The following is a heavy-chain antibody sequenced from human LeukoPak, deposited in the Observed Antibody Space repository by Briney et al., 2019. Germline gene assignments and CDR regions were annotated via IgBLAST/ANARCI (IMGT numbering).Heavy chain of an antibody. CDR1: GFTFRKYW. Sequence: GGSLRLSCTASGFTFRKYWLHWVRQAPGKGLVWVSRINPDDGSTSYADSVKGRFTISRDNAKNSLYLQMNSLRAEDMALYYCAKDSSYYYDSSGFIDYWGQGTLVTVSS. J-gene: IGHJ4*02. V-gene: IGHV3-74*01. CDR3: AKDSSYYYDSSGFIDY. CDR2: INPDDGST. D-gene: IGHD3-22*01.